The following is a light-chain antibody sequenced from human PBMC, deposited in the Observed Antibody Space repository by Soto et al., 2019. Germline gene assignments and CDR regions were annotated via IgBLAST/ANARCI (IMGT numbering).Light chain of an antibody. V-gene: IGKV1-17*01. CDR1: QGIRNN. CDR3: LQHETYPRT. J-gene: IGKJ1*01. Sequence: DIQMTQSPSSLFASVGDRVTVTCRASQGIRNNLGWYQQRPGKAPRRLIYGTSNLQTGVPSRFSGSGYGTDFTLTISSLQPEDFATYYCLQHETYPRTFDQGTKVDIK. CDR2: GTS.